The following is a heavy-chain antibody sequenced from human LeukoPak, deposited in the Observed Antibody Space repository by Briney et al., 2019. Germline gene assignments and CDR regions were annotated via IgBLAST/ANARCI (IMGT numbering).Heavy chain of an antibody. J-gene: IGHJ4*02. CDR3: ARRGSRTYDLDN. Sequence: PGGSLRLSCAASGFTLSNYGMFWVRQAPGKGLDWVAVIWSDGSEKYYADSVRGRFTISRDNSKNTLDLQMNSLRDEDTAVYYCARRGSRTYDLDNWGQGTLVTVSS. CDR1: GFTLSNYG. D-gene: IGHD3-10*01. CDR2: IWSDGSEK. V-gene: IGHV3-33*07.